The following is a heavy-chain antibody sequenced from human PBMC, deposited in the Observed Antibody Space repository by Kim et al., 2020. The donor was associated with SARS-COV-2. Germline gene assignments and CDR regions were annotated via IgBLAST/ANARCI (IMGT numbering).Heavy chain of an antibody. CDR1: GFTFSSYA. Sequence: GGSLRLSCAASGFTFSSYAMSWVRQAPGKGLEWVSVIYSGVSSTYYADSVKGRFTISRENSKNTLFLQMNSLRAEDTAVYYCAAWGYSSSSGWFDPWGQGTLVTVSS. CDR3: AAWGYSSSSGWFDP. CDR2: IYSGVSST. J-gene: IGHJ5*02. V-gene: IGHV3-23*03. D-gene: IGHD6-6*01.